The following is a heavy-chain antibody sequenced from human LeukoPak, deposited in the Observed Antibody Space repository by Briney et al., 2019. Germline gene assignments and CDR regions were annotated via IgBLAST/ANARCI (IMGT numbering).Heavy chain of an antibody. Sequence: PGGSLRLSCAASGFTFSSYAMNWVRQAPGKGLEWVSSISGSGSSTNYADSVKGRFTISRDNSKNTLYLQMNSLRAEDTAVYYCANRRGCTSSVCYGLDYWGQGTLVTVSS. CDR1: GFTFSSYA. V-gene: IGHV3-23*01. CDR3: ANRRGCTSSVCYGLDY. J-gene: IGHJ4*02. CDR2: ISGSGSST. D-gene: IGHD2-8*01.